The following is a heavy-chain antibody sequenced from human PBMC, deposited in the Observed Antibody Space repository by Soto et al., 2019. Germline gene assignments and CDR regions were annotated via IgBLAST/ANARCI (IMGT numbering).Heavy chain of an antibody. CDR2: IYYSGST. J-gene: IGHJ4*02. D-gene: IGHD5-12*01. V-gene: IGHV4-30-4*01. CDR3: AREGKGDGYNHFDY. Sequence: KPSETLSLTCTVSGGSISSGDYYWSWIRQPPGKGLEWIGYIYYSGSTYYNPSLKSRVTISVDTSKNQFSLKLSSVTAADTAVYYCAREGKGDGYNHFDYWGQGTLVTVSS. CDR1: GGSISSGDYY.